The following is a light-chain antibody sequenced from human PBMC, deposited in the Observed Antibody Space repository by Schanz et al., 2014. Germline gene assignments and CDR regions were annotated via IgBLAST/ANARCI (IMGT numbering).Light chain of an antibody. CDR2: DAS. V-gene: IGKV3-11*01. CDR3: QKYNHWPQT. Sequence: EIVLTQSPATLSLSPGERATLSCRASQSVSSFLAWYQQKPGQAPRLLIYDASNRATGIPARFSGSGSGTEFTLTISSLQPEDFATYYCQKYNHWPQTFGQGTKVEIK. CDR1: QSVSSF. J-gene: IGKJ1*01.